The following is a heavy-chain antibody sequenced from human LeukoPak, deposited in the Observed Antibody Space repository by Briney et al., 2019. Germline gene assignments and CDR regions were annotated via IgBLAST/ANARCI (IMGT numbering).Heavy chain of an antibody. D-gene: IGHD2-2*01. J-gene: IGHJ3*02. V-gene: IGHV1-69*13. CDR2: IIPVLTTT. CDR3: ARDRHCNSTSCLVHDYGDYLGDAFDI. CDR1: GGTFNNYA. Sequence: ASVKVPCKASGGTFNNYAIIWVRQAPGQGLEWMGGIIPVLTTTKYAQEFQGRVTITADESTNTAYMELSSLKSEDTAVYFCARDRHCNSTSCLVHDYGDYLGDAFDIWGQGTMVAVSS.